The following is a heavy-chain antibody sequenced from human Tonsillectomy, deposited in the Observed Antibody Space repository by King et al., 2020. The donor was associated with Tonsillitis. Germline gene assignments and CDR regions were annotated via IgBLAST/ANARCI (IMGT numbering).Heavy chain of an antibody. CDR1: GFTFDDYA. CDR3: AKGGLTTVTTNLDY. Sequence: VQLVESGGGLVQPGRSLRLSCAASGFTFDDYAMHWVRQAPGKGLEWVSGISWNSGSIGYADSVKGRFTISRVNAKNSLYLQMNSLRAEDTALYYCAKGGLTTVTTNLDYWGQGTLVTVSS. V-gene: IGHV3-9*01. J-gene: IGHJ4*02. CDR2: ISWNSGSI. D-gene: IGHD4-17*01.